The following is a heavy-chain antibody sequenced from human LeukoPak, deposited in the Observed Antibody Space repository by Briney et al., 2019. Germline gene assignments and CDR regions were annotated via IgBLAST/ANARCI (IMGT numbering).Heavy chain of an antibody. V-gene: IGHV4-59*01. J-gene: IGHJ5*02. CDR1: GASISGYY. CDR2: IDDSGSA. D-gene: IGHD3-10*01. CDR3: ARDRPFGA. Sequence: SETLSLTCSVSGASISGYYWSRIRQPPGEGLEWIGYIDDSGSANYNPSLKSRVTISGDTSKNQFYLKLRFVTAADTAMYYCARDRPFGAWGQGSQVTVSS.